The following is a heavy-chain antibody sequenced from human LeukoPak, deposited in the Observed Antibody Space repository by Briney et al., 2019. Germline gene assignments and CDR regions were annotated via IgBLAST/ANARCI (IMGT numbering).Heavy chain of an antibody. D-gene: IGHD6-19*01. J-gene: IGHJ4*02. CDR2: IYGGGGT. CDR1: GFTVSSSY. V-gene: IGHV3-53*04. Sequence: PGGSLRLSCTASGFTVSSSYMAWDRQAPGKGLEWVSLIYGGGGTYYADSVQGRFTISRHNSENTLYLEMNSLRPEDTAVYYCARVGVGTVAGNYFDDWGQGTLVTVSS. CDR3: ARVGVGTVAGNYFDD.